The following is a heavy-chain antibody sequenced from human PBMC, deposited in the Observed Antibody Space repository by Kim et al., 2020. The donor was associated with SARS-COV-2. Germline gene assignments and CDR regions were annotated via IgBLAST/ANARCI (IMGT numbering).Heavy chain of an antibody. D-gene: IGHD2-15*01. CDR2: ISGSGGST. J-gene: IGHJ5*02. V-gene: IGHV3-23*01. CDR1: GFTCSSYA. Sequence: GGSLRLSCAASGFTCSSYAMSWVRQAPGKGLEWVSAISGSGGSTYYADSVKGRFTISRDNSKNTLYLQMNSLRAEDTAVYYCAKRPDIVVVVAATYWFDPWGQGNLVTVSS. CDR3: AKRPDIVVVVAATYWFDP.